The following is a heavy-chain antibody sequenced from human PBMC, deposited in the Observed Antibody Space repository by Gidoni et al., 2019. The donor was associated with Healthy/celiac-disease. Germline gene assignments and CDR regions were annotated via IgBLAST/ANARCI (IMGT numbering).Heavy chain of an antibody. Sequence: QVQLQESGPGLVKPSETLSLTCPVSGGSISSYYWSWIRQPPGKGLEWIGYIYYSGSTNYNPSLKSRVTISVDTSKNQFSLKLSSVTAADTAVYYCASADSSGRIDYWGQGTLVTVSS. D-gene: IGHD3-22*01. CDR1: GGSISSYY. CDR3: ASADSSGRIDY. V-gene: IGHV4-59*01. J-gene: IGHJ4*02. CDR2: IYYSGST.